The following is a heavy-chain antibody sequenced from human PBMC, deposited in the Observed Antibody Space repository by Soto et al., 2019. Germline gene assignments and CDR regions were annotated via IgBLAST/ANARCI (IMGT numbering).Heavy chain of an antibody. CDR3: ARDVTRWTMVYAKNYYGMDV. J-gene: IGHJ6*02. V-gene: IGHV3-7*01. D-gene: IGHD2-8*01. Sequence: GGSLRLSCAASGFTFSSYWMSWVRQAPGKGLEWVANIKQDGGEKYYVDSVKGRFTISRDNAKNSLYLQMNSLRAEDTAVYYCARDVTRWTMVYAKNYYGMDVWGQGTTVTVSS. CDR1: GFTFSSYW. CDR2: IKQDGGEK.